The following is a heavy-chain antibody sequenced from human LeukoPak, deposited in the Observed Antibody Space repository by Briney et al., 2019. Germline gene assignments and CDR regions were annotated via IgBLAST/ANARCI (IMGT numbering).Heavy chain of an antibody. Sequence: GGSLRDSCAASGFTFSSHPMSWVRQAPGKGLEWVSVISGSGGSTYSADSVKGRFTISRDNSKNTLYLQMSSLRAEDTAVYYCAKGLLRSGSYYSLFVYFDYWGQGTLVTVSS. CDR3: AKGLLRSGSYYSLFVYFDY. CDR2: ISGSGGST. CDR1: GFTFSSHP. J-gene: IGHJ4*02. V-gene: IGHV3-23*01. D-gene: IGHD1-26*01.